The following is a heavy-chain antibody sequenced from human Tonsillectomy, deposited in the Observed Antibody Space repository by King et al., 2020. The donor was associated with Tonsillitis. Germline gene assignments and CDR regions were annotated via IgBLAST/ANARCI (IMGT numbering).Heavy chain of an antibody. D-gene: IGHD4-17*01. J-gene: IGHJ6*02. Sequence: VQLVESGGGLVQPGGSLRLSCAASGFTFSSYWMHWVRKAPGRGLVWVSRINSDGSSTSYADSVKGRFTISRDNAKNTLYLQMNSLRAEDTAVYYCARDRTDYGELGYGMDVWGQGTTVTVSS. CDR3: ARDRTDYGELGYGMDV. CDR1: GFTFSSYW. V-gene: IGHV3-74*01. CDR2: INSDGSST.